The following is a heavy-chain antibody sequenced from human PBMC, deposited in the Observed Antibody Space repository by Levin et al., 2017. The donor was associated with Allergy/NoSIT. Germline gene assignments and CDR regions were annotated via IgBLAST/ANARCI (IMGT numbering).Heavy chain of an antibody. CDR3: ARGAELGYCSSTSCSGLDY. CDR1: GFTFSSYA. V-gene: IGHV3-30-3*01. J-gene: IGHJ4*02. CDR2: ISYDGSNK. D-gene: IGHD2-2*01. Sequence: PGGSLRLSCAASGFTFSSYAMHWVRQAPGKGLEWVAVISYDGSNKYYADSVKGRFTISRDNSKNTLYLQMNSLRAEDTAVYYCARGAELGYCSSTSCSGLDYWGQGTLVTVSS.